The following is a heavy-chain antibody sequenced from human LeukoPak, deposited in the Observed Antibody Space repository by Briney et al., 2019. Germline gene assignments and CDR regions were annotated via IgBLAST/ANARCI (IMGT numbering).Heavy chain of an antibody. J-gene: IGHJ5*02. CDR3: ARVGYDFWSGDSTHSNWFDP. Sequence: ASVKVSCKASGGTFSSYAISWVRQAPGQGLEWMGRIIPIFGTANYAQKFQGRVTITTDESTSTAYMELSSLRSEDTAVYYCARVGYDFWSGDSTHSNWFDPWDQGTLLTVSS. V-gene: IGHV1-69*05. CDR1: GGTFSSYA. CDR2: IIPIFGTA. D-gene: IGHD3-3*01.